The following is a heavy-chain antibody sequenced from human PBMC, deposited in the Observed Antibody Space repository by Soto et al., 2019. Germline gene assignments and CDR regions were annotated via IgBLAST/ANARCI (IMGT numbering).Heavy chain of an antibody. CDR2: ISAYNGNT. Sequence: ASVKVSCKASGYTFTSYGISWVRQAPGQGLEWMGWISAYNGNTNYAQKLQGRVTMTTDTSTSTAYMELRSLRSDDTAVYYCARDLRWENHNWFDPWGQGTLVTVSS. D-gene: IGHD4-17*01. V-gene: IGHV1-18*01. CDR1: GYTFTSYG. J-gene: IGHJ5*02. CDR3: ARDLRWENHNWFDP.